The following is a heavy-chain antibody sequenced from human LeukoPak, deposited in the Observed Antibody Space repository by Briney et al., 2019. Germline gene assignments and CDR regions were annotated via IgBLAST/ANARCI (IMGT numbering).Heavy chain of an antibody. Sequence: GESLKISCKGSGYTFAAYWVGWVRQMPGKGLERMGIIFPGDSDARYGPSFQGQVTISADKSFNTAYLQWNSLKASDTAMYYCARRGYSYDHFDFWGQGTLVTVSS. D-gene: IGHD5-18*01. CDR2: IFPGDSDA. V-gene: IGHV5-51*01. CDR3: ARRGYSYDHFDF. CDR1: GYTFAAYW. J-gene: IGHJ4*02.